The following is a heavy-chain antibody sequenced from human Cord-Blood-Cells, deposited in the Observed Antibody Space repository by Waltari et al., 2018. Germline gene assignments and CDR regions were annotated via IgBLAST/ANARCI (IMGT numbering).Heavy chain of an antibody. Sequence: EVQLVESGGGLVQPGGSLRRSCADSGFTFSRYWMHWVRQAQGKGLVWVSRINSDGSSTSYADSLKGRFTISRDNAKNTLYLQMNSLRAEDTAVYYCARDLAGDKGDAFDIWGQGTMVTVSS. CDR1: GFTFSRYW. V-gene: IGHV3-74*01. CDR3: ARDLAGDKGDAFDI. D-gene: IGHD7-27*01. J-gene: IGHJ3*02. CDR2: INSDGSST.